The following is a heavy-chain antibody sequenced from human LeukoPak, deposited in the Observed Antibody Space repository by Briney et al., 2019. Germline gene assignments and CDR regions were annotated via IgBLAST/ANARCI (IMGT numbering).Heavy chain of an antibody. CDR3: ARDRGYSSFDY. Sequence: GGSLRLSCAASAFTFSNYWMSWVRQAPGKGLEWVANIKEDGSEINYVDSVKGRFTISRDNAKNSLYLQMNSLTVDGTAVYYCARDRGYSSFDYWSQGTLVTVSS. D-gene: IGHD4-23*01. CDR2: IKEDGSEI. CDR1: AFTFSNYW. J-gene: IGHJ4*02. V-gene: IGHV3-7*01.